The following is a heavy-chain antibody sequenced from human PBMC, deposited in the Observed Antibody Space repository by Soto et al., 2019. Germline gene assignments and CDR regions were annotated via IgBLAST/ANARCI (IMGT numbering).Heavy chain of an antibody. D-gene: IGHD2-8*01. V-gene: IGHV3-48*02. Sequence: EVQLVESGGGLVQPGGSLRLSCAASGFTFSSYSMNWVRQAPGKGLEWVSYISSSSSTIYYADSVKGRFTISRDNAKNSLYLQMNSLRDEDTAVYYCARVMVFGHYYYGMDVWGQGTTVTVSS. CDR1: GFTFSSYS. CDR3: ARVMVFGHYYYGMDV. CDR2: ISSSSSTI. J-gene: IGHJ6*02.